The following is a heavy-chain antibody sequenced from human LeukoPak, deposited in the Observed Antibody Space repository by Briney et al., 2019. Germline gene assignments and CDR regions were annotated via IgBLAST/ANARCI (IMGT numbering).Heavy chain of an antibody. CDR1: GFTVSSNY. J-gene: IGHJ4*02. Sequence: QPGGSLRLSCAASGFTVSSNYMSWVRQAPGKGLEWVSVIYSVGSTFYADSVKGRFTISRDNAKNTLYLRMNSLRAEDTAVYYCARWGTALDGFDYWGQGTLVTVAS. CDR2: IYSVGST. D-gene: IGHD5-18*01. V-gene: IGHV3-53*01. CDR3: ARWGTALDGFDY.